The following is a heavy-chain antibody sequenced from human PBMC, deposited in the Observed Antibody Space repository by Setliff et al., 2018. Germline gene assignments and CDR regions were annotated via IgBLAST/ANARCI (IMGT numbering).Heavy chain of an antibody. CDR3: ARGRNVAARLLDT. J-gene: IGHJ5*02. CDR1: GGSISTYY. CDR2: IYTSWST. Sequence: PSETLSLTCTVSGGSISTYYWSWIRQPAGKELEWIGQIYTSWSTNYNPSLKSRVSISIDTSKDQFSLRMSSVTAADAAIYYCARGRNVAARLLDTWGQGSRVTVSS. D-gene: IGHD6-6*01. V-gene: IGHV4-4*07.